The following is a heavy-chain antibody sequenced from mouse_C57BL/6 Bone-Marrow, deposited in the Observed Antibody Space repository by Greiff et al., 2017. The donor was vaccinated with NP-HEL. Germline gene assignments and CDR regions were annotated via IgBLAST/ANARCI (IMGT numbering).Heavy chain of an antibody. J-gene: IGHJ3*01. CDR3: ACYYYGSSYEGAWFAY. V-gene: IGHV1-39*01. CDR2: INPNYGTT. Sequence: VQLQQSGPELVKPGASVKISCKASGYSFTDYNMNWVKQSNGKSLEWIGVINPNYGTTSYNQKFKGKATLTVDQSSSTAYMQLNSLTSEDSAVYYCACYYYGSSYEGAWFAYWGQGTPVTVSA. D-gene: IGHD1-1*01. CDR1: GYSFTDYN.